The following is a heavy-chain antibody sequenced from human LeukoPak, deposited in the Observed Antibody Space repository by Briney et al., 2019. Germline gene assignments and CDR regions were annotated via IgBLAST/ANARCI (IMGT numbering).Heavy chain of an antibody. V-gene: IGHV3-53*01. CDR3: ARDNYILTGYYNAFDI. D-gene: IGHD3-9*01. CDR2: IYDGGST. Sequence: GGSLRLSCATSGSTVSSYFMSWVRQAPGKGLEWVSVIYDGGSTDYADSVKGRFTISRDNSKSTLYLQMNSLRAEDTAVYYCARDNYILTGYYNAFDIWGQGTLVTVSS. CDR1: GSTVSSYF. J-gene: IGHJ3*02.